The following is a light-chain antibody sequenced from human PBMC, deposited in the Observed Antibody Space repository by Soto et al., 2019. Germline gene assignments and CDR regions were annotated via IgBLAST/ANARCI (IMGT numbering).Light chain of an antibody. CDR2: EVT. CDR1: SGDVGGYDY. Sequence: QSALTQPASVSGSPGQSIAISCTGTSGDVGGYDYVSWYQQHSDKAPKLMIYEVTKRPSWVSNRFSGSKSGNTASLTISGLQPEDEADYYCSSHTSGSTRVFGSGTKVTVL. J-gene: IGLJ1*01. V-gene: IGLV2-14*01. CDR3: SSHTSGSTRV.